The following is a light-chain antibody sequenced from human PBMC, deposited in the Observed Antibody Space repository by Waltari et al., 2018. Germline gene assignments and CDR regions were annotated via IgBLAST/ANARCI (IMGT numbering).Light chain of an antibody. CDR3: QQNSNVPPT. Sequence: DIEMTQSPSSLSASVGDRVIITCRASQSIGPYINWHQQKPGKAPKLLIYDASILQTGVPSKFSGSGSGTVFTLTISSLQPEDFATYYCQQNSNVPPTFGLGTKVEIK. V-gene: IGKV1-39*01. CDR1: QSIGPY. CDR2: DAS. J-gene: IGKJ1*01.